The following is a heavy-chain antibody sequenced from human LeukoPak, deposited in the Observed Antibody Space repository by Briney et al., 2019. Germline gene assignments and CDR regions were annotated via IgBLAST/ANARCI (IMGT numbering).Heavy chain of an antibody. D-gene: IGHD3-10*01. Sequence: ASVKVSCKASGYTFTSYGISWVRQAPGQGLEWMGWISAYNGNTNYAQKLQGRVTMTTDTSTSTAYMEPRSLRSDDTAVYYCARDRMVRGFDYYYGMDVWGKGTTVTVSS. V-gene: IGHV1-18*04. CDR3: ARDRMVRGFDYYYGMDV. J-gene: IGHJ6*04. CDR2: ISAYNGNT. CDR1: GYTFTSYG.